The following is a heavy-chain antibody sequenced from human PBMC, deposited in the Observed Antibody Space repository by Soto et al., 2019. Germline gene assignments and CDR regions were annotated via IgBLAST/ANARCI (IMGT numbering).Heavy chain of an antibody. CDR3: ARDEDILTGYGLDY. D-gene: IGHD3-9*01. J-gene: IGHJ4*02. V-gene: IGHV3-21*01. Sequence: GGSLRLSCAASGFTFSSYSMNWVRQAPGKGLEWVSSISSTSSYIYYADSVKGRFTISRDNAKNSLYLQMNSLRAEDTAVYYCARDEDILTGYGLDYWGQGTLVTVSS. CDR1: GFTFSSYS. CDR2: ISSTSSYI.